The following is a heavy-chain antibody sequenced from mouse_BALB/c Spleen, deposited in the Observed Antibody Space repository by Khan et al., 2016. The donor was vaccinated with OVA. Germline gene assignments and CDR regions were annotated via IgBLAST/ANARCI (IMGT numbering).Heavy chain of an antibody. V-gene: IGHV3-2*02. Sequence: EVELVESGPGLVKPSQSLSLTCTVTGFSFTSDYVWYCLQHLPENILEWIGYISYSGNTYYTPSFKSRITITRDTAKNQFFLQLHTVTTEDTATYYCAREYGGDFDYWGQGTTVTVSS. CDR2: ISYSGNT. D-gene: IGHD2-10*02. CDR3: AREYGGDFDY. J-gene: IGHJ2*01. CDR1: GFSFTSDYV.